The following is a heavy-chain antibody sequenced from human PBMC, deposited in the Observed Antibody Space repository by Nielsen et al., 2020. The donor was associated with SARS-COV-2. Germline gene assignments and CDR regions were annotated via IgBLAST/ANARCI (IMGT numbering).Heavy chain of an antibody. Sequence: SETLSLTCTVSGGSISSSSYYWGWLRQPPGKGPEWIGSIYYRGSTYYNPSLQSRVVISVDTSKNQFSLNLSSVTAADTAVYYCGSSMAPGYYFYGMDVWGQGTTVTVSS. CDR3: GSSMAPGYYFYGMDV. J-gene: IGHJ6*02. V-gene: IGHV4-39*01. CDR2: IYYRGST. D-gene: IGHD2/OR15-2a*01. CDR1: GGSISSSSYY.